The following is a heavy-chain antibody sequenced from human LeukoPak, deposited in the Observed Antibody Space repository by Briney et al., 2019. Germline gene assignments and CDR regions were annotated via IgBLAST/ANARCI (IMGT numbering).Heavy chain of an antibody. D-gene: IGHD6-19*01. CDR1: GFTFSSFA. CDR3: AAGYTSGWYVHFDY. CDR2: ISGSGGST. J-gene: IGHJ4*02. V-gene: IGHV3-23*01. Sequence: GGSLRLSCAASGFTFSSFAMSWVRQAPGKGLEWVSAISGSGGSTYYPDSVKGRFTISRDNSKNTLYLQMNSLRAEDTAVYYCAAGYTSGWYVHFDYWGQGTLVTVSS.